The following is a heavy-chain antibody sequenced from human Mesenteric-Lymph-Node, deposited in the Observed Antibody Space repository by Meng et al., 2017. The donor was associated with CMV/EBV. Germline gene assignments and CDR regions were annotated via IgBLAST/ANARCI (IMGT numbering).Heavy chain of an antibody. CDR1: GGSISSSSYY. CDR3: ARSSSGWYEVYFQH. J-gene: IGHJ1*01. V-gene: IGHV3-11*04. D-gene: IGHD6-19*01. CDR2: ISSSGSTI. Sequence: LSLTCTVSGGSISSSSYYWGWIRQAPGKGLEWVSYISSSGSTIYYADSVKGRFTISRDNAKNSLYLQMNSLRAEDTAVYYCARSSSGWYEVYFQHWGQGTLVTVSS.